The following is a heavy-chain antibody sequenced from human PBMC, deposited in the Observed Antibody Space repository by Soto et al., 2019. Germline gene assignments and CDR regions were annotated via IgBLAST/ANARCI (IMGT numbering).Heavy chain of an antibody. D-gene: IGHD2-21*02. Sequence: QVQVVQSRAEVKKPGASVKVSCKTSGYTFTDYDINWVRQAPGQGLEYMGWVSPENSNAGYAQQFRGRVSMTTNTLISPAYLELTDLRYEDTAVYYCEVTTGYWGQGTMVTVSS. CDR2: VSPENSNA. J-gene: IGHJ4*02. V-gene: IGHV1-8*01. CDR3: EVTTGY. CDR1: GYTFTDYD.